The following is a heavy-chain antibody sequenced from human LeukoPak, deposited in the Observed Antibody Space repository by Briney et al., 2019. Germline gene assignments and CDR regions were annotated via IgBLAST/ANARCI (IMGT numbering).Heavy chain of an antibody. V-gene: IGHV3-53*01. CDR2: IYSGGST. CDR1: GFTVSSNY. CDR3: ARDRRYCRSTSCYGYYGMDV. J-gene: IGHJ6*02. D-gene: IGHD2-2*01. Sequence: PGGSLRLSCAASGFTVSSNYMSWVRQAPGKGLEWVSVIYSGGSTYYADSVKGRFTISRDNSKNTLYLQMNSLRAEDTAVYYCARDRRYCRSTSCYGYYGMDVWGQGTTVTVSS.